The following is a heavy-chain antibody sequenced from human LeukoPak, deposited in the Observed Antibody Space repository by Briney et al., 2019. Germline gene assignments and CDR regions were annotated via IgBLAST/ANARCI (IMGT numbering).Heavy chain of an antibody. Sequence: GGSLSLSCAACGFTVSSNYMSWVRQAPGKGLEWVSVIYSGGSTYYADSVKGRFTISRDNSKNTLYLQMNSLRAEDTAVYYCARDRLLNYYFDYWGQGTLVTVSP. V-gene: IGHV3-66*02. CDR1: GFTVSSNY. CDR3: ARDRLLNYYFDY. CDR2: IYSGGST. J-gene: IGHJ4*02.